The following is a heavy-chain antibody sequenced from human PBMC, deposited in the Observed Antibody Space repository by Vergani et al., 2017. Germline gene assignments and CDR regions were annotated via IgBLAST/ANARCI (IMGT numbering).Heavy chain of an antibody. J-gene: IGHJ6*02. Sequence: QVQLVQSGAEVKKPGSSVKVSCKASGGTFSSYTISWVRQAPGQGLVWMGRIIPNRGIANYAQKFQGRVTITADKSTSTAYMELSSLRSEDTAVYYWAIFIGQGITGGTVADVWGQGTTVTVSS. CDR2: IIPNRGIA. D-gene: IGHD1-20*01. V-gene: IGHV1-69*02. CDR1: GGTFSSYT. CDR3: AIFIGQGITGGTVADV.